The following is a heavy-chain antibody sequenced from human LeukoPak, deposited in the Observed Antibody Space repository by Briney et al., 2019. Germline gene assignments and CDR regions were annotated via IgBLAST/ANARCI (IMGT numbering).Heavy chain of an antibody. CDR1: GYTFTGYY. J-gene: IGHJ3*02. V-gene: IGHV1-2*02. CDR2: INPNSGGT. D-gene: IGHD4-23*01. CDR3: AREGSGKVVTLGWGAFDI. Sequence: ASVKVSCKASGYTFTGYYMHWVRQAPGQGLEWMGWINPNSGGTNYAQKFQGRVTMTRDTSISTAYMELSRLRSDDTAVYYCAREGSGKVVTLGWGAFDIWGQGTMVTVSS.